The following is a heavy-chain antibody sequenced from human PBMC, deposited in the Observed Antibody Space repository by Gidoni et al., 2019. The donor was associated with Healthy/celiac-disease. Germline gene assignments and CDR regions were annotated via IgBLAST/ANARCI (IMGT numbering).Heavy chain of an antibody. CDR3: ARLRGQLDPGDY. CDR1: GGSISSSRYY. D-gene: IGHD6-13*01. CDR2: SYYSGST. Sequence: QLQLQESGPGLVKPSETLSLTCTVSGGSISSSRYYWGWIRQPPGTGLEWIGSSYYSGSTSYNPSLKSRVTISVDTSKNQFSLKLSSVTAADTAVYYCARLRGQLDPGDYWGQGTLVTVSS. J-gene: IGHJ4*02. V-gene: IGHV4-39*01.